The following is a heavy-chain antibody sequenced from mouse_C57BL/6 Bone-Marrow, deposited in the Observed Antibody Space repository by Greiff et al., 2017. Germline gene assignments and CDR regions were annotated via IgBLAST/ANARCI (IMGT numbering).Heavy chain of an antibody. CDR1: GYTFTSYW. CDR2: IDPSDSDT. V-gene: IGHV1-52*01. D-gene: IGHD2-12*01. Sequence: QVQLQQPGAELVRPGSSVKLSCKASGYTFTSYWMHWVKQRPIQGLEWIGNIDPSDSDTHYNQKFKDKATLTVDKSSSTAYMQLSSLTSEDSAVYYCARLSVVTDYWGQGTTLTVSS. CDR3: ARLSVVTDY. J-gene: IGHJ2*01.